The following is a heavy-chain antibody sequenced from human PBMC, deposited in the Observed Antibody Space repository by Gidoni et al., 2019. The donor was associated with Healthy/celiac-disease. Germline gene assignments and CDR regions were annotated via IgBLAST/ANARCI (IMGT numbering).Heavy chain of an antibody. D-gene: IGHD2-15*01. V-gene: IGHV5-51*01. CDR3: ARLSGYCSGGSCYKIWFDP. J-gene: IGHJ5*02. CDR1: GYSFTSYW. CDR2: ISPGDSDT. Sequence: EVQLVQSGAEVKKPGESMKISCKGSGYSFTSYWIGWVRQMPGKGLEWMGIISPGDSDTRYSPSFQGQVTISADKSISTAYLQWSSLKASDTAMYYCARLSGYCSGGSCYKIWFDPWGQGTLVTVSS.